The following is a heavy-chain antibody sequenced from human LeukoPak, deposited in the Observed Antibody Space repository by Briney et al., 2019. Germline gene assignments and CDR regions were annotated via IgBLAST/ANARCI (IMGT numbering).Heavy chain of an antibody. D-gene: IGHD6-19*01. CDR2: INPDSGGT. V-gene: IGHV1-2*02. CDR3: AREGAVGGDI. Sequence: GASVKVSCKASVYIFTGNYIHWVRQAPGQGFEWMGWINPDSGGTHYAQKFQARVTMTRDTSISTAYMQLSRLTSDDTAVYYCAREGAVGGDIWGQGTLVTVSS. J-gene: IGHJ4*02. CDR1: VYIFTGNY.